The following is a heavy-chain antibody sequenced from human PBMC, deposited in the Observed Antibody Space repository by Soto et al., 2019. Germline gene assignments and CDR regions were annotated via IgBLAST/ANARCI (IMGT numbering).Heavy chain of an antibody. D-gene: IGHD3-3*01. Sequence: PGGSLRLSCAASGFTFSSYAMNWVRQTPGKGLEWVSALSGSGGSTYYADSVKGRFTISRDNSKNTLYLQMNSLRAEDTAVYYCAKDITILDYGMDVWGQGTTVTVSS. J-gene: IGHJ6*02. CDR1: GFTFSSYA. V-gene: IGHV3-23*01. CDR2: LSGSGGST. CDR3: AKDITILDYGMDV.